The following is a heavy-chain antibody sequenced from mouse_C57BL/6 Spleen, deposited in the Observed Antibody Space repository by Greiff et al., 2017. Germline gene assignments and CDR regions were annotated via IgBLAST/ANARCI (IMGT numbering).Heavy chain of an antibody. CDR3: ARFYSNYWYFDV. D-gene: IGHD2-5*01. CDR1: GYTFTDYY. Sequence: VQLQQSGAELVRPGASVKLSCKASGYTFTDYYINWVKQRPGQGLEWIARIYPGSGNTYYNEKFKGKATLTAEESSSTAYMQLSSLTSEDSAVYFCARFYSNYWYFDVWGTGTTVTVSS. CDR2: IYPGSGNT. V-gene: IGHV1-76*01. J-gene: IGHJ1*03.